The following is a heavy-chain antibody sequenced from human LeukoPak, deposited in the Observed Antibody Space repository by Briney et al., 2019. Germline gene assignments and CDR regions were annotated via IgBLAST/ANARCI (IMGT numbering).Heavy chain of an antibody. V-gene: IGHV3-7*03. Sequence: GGSLRLSCAASGFTFSSYWMSWVRQAPGKGLEWVANIKQDGSEKNYVDSVKGRFTISRDNAKNSLYLQMNSLRAEDTAMYYCAKDLWASETVIGTSRLADSWGQGTLVTVST. J-gene: IGHJ4*02. CDR2: IKQDGSEK. D-gene: IGHD6-19*01. CDR1: GFTFSSYW. CDR3: AKDLWASETVIGTSRLADS.